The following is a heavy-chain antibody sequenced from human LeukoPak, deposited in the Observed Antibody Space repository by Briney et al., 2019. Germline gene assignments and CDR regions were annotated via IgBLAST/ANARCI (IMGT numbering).Heavy chain of an antibody. CDR1: GASISSYY. V-gene: IGHV4-4*07. CDR2: IYTSGST. D-gene: IGHD1-7*01. Sequence: YPSETLSLTCTVSGASISSYYWSWIRKPAGKGLEWIGRIYTSGSTNYSPSLKSRVTMSVDTSKNQFSLKLSSVTAADTAVYYCARDDSSNWNYPLSWFDPWGQGTLVTVSS. CDR3: ARDDSSNWNYPLSWFDP. J-gene: IGHJ5*02.